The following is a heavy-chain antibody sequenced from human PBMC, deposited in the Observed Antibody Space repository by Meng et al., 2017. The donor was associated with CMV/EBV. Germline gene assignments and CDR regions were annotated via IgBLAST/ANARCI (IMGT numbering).Heavy chain of an antibody. CDR3: ARDGAVAGTLGHYYYYGMDV. V-gene: IGHV3-48*03. CDR1: GFTFSSYK. D-gene: IGHD6-19*01. Sequence: GESLKISCSASGFTFSSYKMNWVRQAPGKGLEWVSYISSSGSTIYYADSVKGRFTISRDNAKNSLYLQMKSLRAEDTAVYYFARDGAVAGTLGHYYYYGMDVWGQGTTVTVSS. CDR2: ISSSGSTI. J-gene: IGHJ6*02.